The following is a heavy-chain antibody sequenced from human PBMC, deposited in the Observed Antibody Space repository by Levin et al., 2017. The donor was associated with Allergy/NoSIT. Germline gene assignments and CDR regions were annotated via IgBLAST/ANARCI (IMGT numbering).Heavy chain of an antibody. CDR1: GFTFSSYS. Sequence: GESLKISCAASGFTFSSYSMNWVRQAPGKGLEFVSSITSGSISIYYADSVKGRFTISRDNAKNSLYLQMNSLTAEDTAVYYCAREYEQWLQEDPFDVWGQGTMVTVSS. CDR2: ITSGSISI. D-gene: IGHD6-19*01. J-gene: IGHJ3*01. CDR3: AREYEQWLQEDPFDV. V-gene: IGHV3-21*01.